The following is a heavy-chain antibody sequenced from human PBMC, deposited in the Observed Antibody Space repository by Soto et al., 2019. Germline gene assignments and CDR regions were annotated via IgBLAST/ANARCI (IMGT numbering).Heavy chain of an antibody. Sequence: QVQLVQSGAEVKNPGASVKVSCKASGYSFTRYGIGWARQAPGQGLEWMGWINAYNGNTNYAQNLQGRLTLTTETSTTTAYMELRSLRSNDTAIYYCAMVDVYVTPSPQDVWGQGTTVTFSS. V-gene: IGHV1-18*01. J-gene: IGHJ6*02. CDR3: AMVDVYVTPSPQDV. D-gene: IGHD3-16*01. CDR1: GYSFTRYG. CDR2: INAYNGNT.